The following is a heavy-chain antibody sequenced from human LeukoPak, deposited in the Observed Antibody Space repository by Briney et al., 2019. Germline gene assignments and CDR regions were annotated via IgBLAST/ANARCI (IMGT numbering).Heavy chain of an antibody. CDR1: GYTFTGYY. D-gene: IGHD3-10*01. Sequence: ASVKVSCKASGYTFTGYYIHWVRPAPGQGLEWMGWINPNSGDTNYAQKFQGRVTMTRDTSINTAYRELSRLRSDDTAVYYCARDIGSGSYYWGQGTLVTVSS. CDR3: ARDIGSGSYY. CDR2: INPNSGDT. V-gene: IGHV1-2*02. J-gene: IGHJ4*02.